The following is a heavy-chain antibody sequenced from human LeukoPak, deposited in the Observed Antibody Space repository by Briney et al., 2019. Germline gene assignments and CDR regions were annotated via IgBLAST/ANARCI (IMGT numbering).Heavy chain of an antibody. CDR3: ARGGVDY. CDR1: GFTFSSYW. CDR2: ISNSGTI. Sequence: GGSLRLSCAASGFTFSSYWMSWVRQAPGKGLEWVSYISNSGTIYYADSVRGRFTISRDNAKNTLYLQMNSLRAEDTAVYYCARGGVDYWGQGNLVTVSS. V-gene: IGHV3-48*04. D-gene: IGHD3-16*01. J-gene: IGHJ4*02.